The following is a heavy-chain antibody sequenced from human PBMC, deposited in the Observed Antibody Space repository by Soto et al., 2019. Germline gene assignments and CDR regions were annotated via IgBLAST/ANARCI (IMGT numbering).Heavy chain of an antibody. CDR3: ARLFSSGYDFHYYYGMDV. CDR1: GGSISSSSYY. J-gene: IGHJ6*02. D-gene: IGHD5-12*01. CDR2: IYYSGST. Sequence: PSETLSLTCTVSGGSISSSSYYWGWIRQPPGKGLEWIGSIYYSGSTYYNPSLKSRVTISVDTSKNQFSLKLSSVTAADTAVYYCARLFSSGYDFHYYYGMDVWGQGTTVTVSS. V-gene: IGHV4-39*01.